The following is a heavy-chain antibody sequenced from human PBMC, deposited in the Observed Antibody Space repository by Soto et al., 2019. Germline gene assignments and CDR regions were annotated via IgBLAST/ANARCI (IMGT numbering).Heavy chain of an antibody. CDR1: GFTFSGFD. D-gene: IGHD2-15*01. CDR2: IGTAGDT. J-gene: IGHJ4*02. CDR3: ARDEYS. V-gene: IGHV3-13*01. Sequence: HPGGSLRLSCEASGFTFSGFDMHWVRQPTGKGLEWVSTIGTAGDTYYAVSVKGRFTISRDNAKNSLSLQMNSLRAEDTAVYYCARDEYSWGQGTLVTVSS.